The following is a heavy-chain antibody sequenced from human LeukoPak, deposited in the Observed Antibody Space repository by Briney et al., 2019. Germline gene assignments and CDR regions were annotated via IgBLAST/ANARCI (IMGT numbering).Heavy chain of an antibody. Sequence: PGRSLRLSCAASGFTFDDYAMHWVRQAPGKGLEWVSGISWNSGSIGYADSVKGRFTISRDNAKNSLYLQMNSLRAEDTALYYCAKDIRRYGDYVGRGSFDYWGQGTLVTVSS. CDR3: AKDIRRYGDYVGRGSFDY. V-gene: IGHV3-9*01. J-gene: IGHJ4*02. CDR1: GFTFDDYA. CDR2: ISWNSGSI. D-gene: IGHD4-17*01.